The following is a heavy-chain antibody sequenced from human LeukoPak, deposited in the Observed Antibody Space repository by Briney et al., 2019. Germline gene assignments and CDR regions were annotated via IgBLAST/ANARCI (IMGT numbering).Heavy chain of an antibody. D-gene: IGHD5-18*01. CDR1: GFTVSSNY. J-gene: IGHJ4*02. CDR2: IYDGGST. CDR3: ARGYSYGYIRY. Sequence: GGSLRLSCAASGFTVSSNYMNWVRQAPGKGLEWVSVIYDGGSTDYADSVKGRFTISRDNSKNMLYLQMNSLRAEDTAVYYCARGYSYGYIRYWGQGTLVNVSS. V-gene: IGHV3-66*01.